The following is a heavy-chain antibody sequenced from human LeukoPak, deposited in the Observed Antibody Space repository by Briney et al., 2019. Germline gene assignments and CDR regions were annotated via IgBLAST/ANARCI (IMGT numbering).Heavy chain of an antibody. CDR1: GFTFSTFW. CDR3: VRDWGYDSSGYWQKYFDS. J-gene: IGHJ4*02. Sequence: VGSLRLSCATSGFTFSTFWMHWVRQAPGKGLVWVSRINHDGSSTNYADSVKGRFTISRDNANNTLHLQMNSLRAEDTAVCYCVRDWGYDSSGYWQKYFDSWGQGTLVTVSS. CDR2: INHDGSST. D-gene: IGHD3-22*01. V-gene: IGHV3-74*01.